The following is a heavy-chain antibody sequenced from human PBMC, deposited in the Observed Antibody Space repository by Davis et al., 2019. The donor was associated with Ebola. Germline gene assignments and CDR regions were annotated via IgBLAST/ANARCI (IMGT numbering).Heavy chain of an antibody. CDR3: ASGWLRGGGVDP. CDR1: GGSISSSTSY. V-gene: IGHV4-39*01. D-gene: IGHD5-12*01. J-gene: IGHJ5*02. Sequence: PSETLSLTCTVSGGSISSSTSYWGWIRQAPGKGLEWIGSVSYSGTTYYNPSLKSRVAISVDTSKNQFSLRLSSVTAADTAVYYCASGWLRGGGVDPWGQGTPVTVSS. CDR2: VSYSGTT.